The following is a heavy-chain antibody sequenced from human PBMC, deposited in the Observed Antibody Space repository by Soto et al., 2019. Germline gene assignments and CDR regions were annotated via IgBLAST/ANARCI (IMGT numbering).Heavy chain of an antibody. V-gene: IGHV4-59*08. J-gene: IGHJ4*02. D-gene: IGHD2-15*01. CDR2: IYYSGST. CDR3: ARRWGSAADY. Sequence: QVQLQESGPGLVKPSETLSLTCTVSGGSISSYYWSWIRQPPGKGLEWIGDIYYSGSTNYNPSLKSRFTLSVDTSKNQFSLRLSSVTAADTAVYYCARRWGSAADYWGQGTLVTVSS. CDR1: GGSISSYY.